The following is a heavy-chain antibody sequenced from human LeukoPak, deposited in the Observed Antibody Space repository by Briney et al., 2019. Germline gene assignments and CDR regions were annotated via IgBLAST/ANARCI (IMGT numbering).Heavy chain of an antibody. D-gene: IGHD1-26*01. Sequence: PGGSLRLSCAASGFTFSSYNMNWVRQAPGKGLEWVSYISSRSSSIYYADSVKGRFTISRDNAKNSLFLQMNSLRAEDTAVYYCATVVGTYYVGYWGQGTLVTVSS. CDR2: ISSRSSSI. J-gene: IGHJ4*02. CDR3: ATVVGTYYVGY. V-gene: IGHV3-48*04. CDR1: GFTFSSYN.